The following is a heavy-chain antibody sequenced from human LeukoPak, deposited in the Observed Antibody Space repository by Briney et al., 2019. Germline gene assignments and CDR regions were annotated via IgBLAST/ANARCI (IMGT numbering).Heavy chain of an antibody. CDR2: IYSDGGS. CDR3: AKLGAQYSSIWYFDY. CDR1: GFTVSSNF. Sequence: GGSLRLSCAASGFTVSSNFMSWVRQAPRKGLEWVSTIYSDGGSYYAASVKGRFTISRDIAMNMVYLQMNSLRAEDTAVYYCAKLGAQYSSIWYFDYWGQGTLVTVSS. D-gene: IGHD6-13*01. V-gene: IGHV3-53*05. J-gene: IGHJ4*02.